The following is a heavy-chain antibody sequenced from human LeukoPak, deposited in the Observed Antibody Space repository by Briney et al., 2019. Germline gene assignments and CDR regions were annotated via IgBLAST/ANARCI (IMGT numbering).Heavy chain of an antibody. CDR3: ARVAGSGRYQLYYFDY. D-gene: IGHD3-10*01. CDR1: GNSINSGGYY. CDR2: IYTSGST. V-gene: IGHV4-61*02. Sequence: PSETLSLTCTVSGNSINSGGYYWSWIRQPAGKGLEWIGRIYTSGSTNYNPSLKSRVTMSVDTSKNQFSLKLSSVTAADTAVYYCARVAGSGRYQLYYFDYWGQGTLVTVSS. J-gene: IGHJ4*02.